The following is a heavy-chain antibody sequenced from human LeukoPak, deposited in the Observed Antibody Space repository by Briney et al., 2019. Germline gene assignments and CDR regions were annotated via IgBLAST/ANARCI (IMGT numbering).Heavy chain of an antibody. CDR1: VGSISGYY. CDR2: IYTSGST. Sequence: SETLSLTCTVFVGSISGYYWSWIRQPAGKGLWWIWRIYTSGSTNYNPSLKSRVTMSVDTSQNQFSLKLSSVTAAATVVDYCARESGSRYDCDIWGKGTTVTVSS. D-gene: IGHD3-3*01. V-gene: IGHV4-4*07. CDR3: ARESGSRYDCDI. J-gene: IGHJ3*02.